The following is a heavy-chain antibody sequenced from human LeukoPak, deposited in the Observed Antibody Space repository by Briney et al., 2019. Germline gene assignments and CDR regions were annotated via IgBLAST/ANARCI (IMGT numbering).Heavy chain of an antibody. J-gene: IGHJ3*01. D-gene: IGHD2-2*01. Sequence: GGFLRLSCAASGFTFSSYSMNWVRQAPGKGLEWVSYISGSSSTIYYADSVKGRFTISRDNAKNSLSLQMNSLRDEDTAVYYCARPSIKYQLDAFDFWGQGTMVTVSS. CDR3: ARPSIKYQLDAFDF. CDR2: ISGSSSTI. V-gene: IGHV3-48*02. CDR1: GFTFSSYS.